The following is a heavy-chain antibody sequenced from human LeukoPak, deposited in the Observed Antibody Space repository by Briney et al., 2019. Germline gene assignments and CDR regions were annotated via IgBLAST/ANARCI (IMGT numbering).Heavy chain of an antibody. CDR3: ASAYSSGGAFDI. J-gene: IGHJ3*02. CDR2: IYYSGST. D-gene: IGHD6-25*01. Sequence: SETLSLTCTVPGGSISSYYWSWIRQPPGKGLEWIGHIYYSGSTNYNPSLKNRVTISVDTSKNQFSLKLSSVTAADTAVYYCASAYSSGGAFDIWGQGTMVTVSS. V-gene: IGHV4-59*01. CDR1: GGSISSYY.